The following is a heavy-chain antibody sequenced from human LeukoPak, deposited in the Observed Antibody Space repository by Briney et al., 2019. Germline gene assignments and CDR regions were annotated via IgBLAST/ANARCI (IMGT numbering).Heavy chain of an antibody. D-gene: IGHD2-2*01. CDR1: GFTFSSYS. CDR3: ARDCSSTRCYADY. Sequence: TGGSLRLSCAASGFTFSSYSMNWVRQAPGKGLEWVSSISSSSSYIYYADSVKGRFTISRDNAKNSLYLQMNSLRAEDTAVYYCARDCSSTRCYADYWGQGTLVTVSS. V-gene: IGHV3-21*01. J-gene: IGHJ4*02. CDR2: ISSSSSYI.